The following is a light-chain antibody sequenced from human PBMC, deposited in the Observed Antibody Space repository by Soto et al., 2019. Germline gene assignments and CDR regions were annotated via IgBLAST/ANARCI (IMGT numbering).Light chain of an antibody. CDR2: GNT. CDR3: QSYDTSSRGSV. CDR1: SSNIGAGSD. V-gene: IGLV1-40*01. J-gene: IGLJ3*02. Sequence: QSVLTQPPSVSGAPGQRVTISCTGTSSNIGAGSDVNWYQLPGTAPKLLIYGNTNRPSGVPDRFSGSKSDTSGSLAITGLQAEDEADYYCQSYDTSSRGSVFGGGTKLTVL.